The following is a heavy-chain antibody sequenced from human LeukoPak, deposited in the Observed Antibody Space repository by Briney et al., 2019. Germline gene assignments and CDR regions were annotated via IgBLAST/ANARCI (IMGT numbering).Heavy chain of an antibody. D-gene: IGHD2-2*01. J-gene: IGHJ5*02. CDR2: VYYSGST. CDR1: GGSISSSSYY. V-gene: IGHV4-39*07. Sequence: ASETLSLTCTVSGGSISSSSYYWGWIRQPPGKGLEWIGSVYYSGSTYYNPSLKSRVTLPLDTSKSHFSLKLSSVTAADTAVYYCARHIVVAPAGHLNWFDPWGQGTLVTVSS. CDR3: ARHIVVAPAGHLNWFDP.